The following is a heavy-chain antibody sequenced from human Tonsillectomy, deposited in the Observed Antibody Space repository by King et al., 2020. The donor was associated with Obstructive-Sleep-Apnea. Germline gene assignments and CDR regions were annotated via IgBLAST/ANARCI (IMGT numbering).Heavy chain of an antibody. J-gene: IGHJ4*02. V-gene: IGHV2-5*02. Sequence: FTLKESGPTLVKPTQTLTLTCTFSGFSLSTTGVGVGWIRQTPGKALEWLSPIFWDDDKRYRCSLKTMLTTTKDTSKNQVVLTMTNMDPVDTATYYCAHRPAQLAFDYWGQGTLVTVSS. D-gene: IGHD6-13*01. CDR1: GFSLSTTGVG. CDR3: AHRPAQLAFDY. CDR2: IFWDDDK.